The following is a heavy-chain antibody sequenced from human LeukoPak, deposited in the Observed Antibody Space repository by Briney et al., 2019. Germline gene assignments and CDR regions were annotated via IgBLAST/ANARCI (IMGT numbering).Heavy chain of an antibody. CDR2: IIPIFGTA. Sequence: ASVKVSCKASGYTFTNYDINWVRQAPGQGLEWMGGIIPIFGTANYAQKFQGRVTITTDESTSTAYMELSSLRSEDTAVYYCARSPLRGQTYYNWFDPWGQGTLVTVSS. CDR1: GYTFTNYD. D-gene: IGHD4-17*01. J-gene: IGHJ5*02. V-gene: IGHV1-69*05. CDR3: ARSPLRGQTYYNWFDP.